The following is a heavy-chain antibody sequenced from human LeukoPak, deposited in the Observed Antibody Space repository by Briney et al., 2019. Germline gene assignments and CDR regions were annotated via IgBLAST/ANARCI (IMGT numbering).Heavy chain of an antibody. D-gene: IGHD2-15*01. V-gene: IGHV4-38-2*02. CDR1: GYSISSGYY. CDR2: IYHSGST. CDR3: AREGYCSGGSCYPRYWFDP. Sequence: SETLSLTCTVSGYSISSGYYWGWIRQPPGKGLEWIGSIYHSGSTYYNPSLKSRVTVSVDTSKNQFSLKLSSVTAADTAVYYCAREGYCSGGSCYPRYWFDPWGQGTLVTVSS. J-gene: IGHJ5*02.